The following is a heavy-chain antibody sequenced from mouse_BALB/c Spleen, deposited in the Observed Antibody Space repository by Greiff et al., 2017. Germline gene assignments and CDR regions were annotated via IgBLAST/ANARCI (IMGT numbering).Heavy chain of an antibody. CDR1: GFTFSSYT. J-gene: IGHJ4*01. CDR2: ISSGGSYT. D-gene: IGHD2-12*01. Sequence: EVKLVESGGGLVKPGGSLKLSCAASGFTFSSYTMSWVRQTPEKRLEWVATISSGGSYTYYPDSVKGRFTISRDNAKNTLYLQMSSLKSEDTAMYYCTRALRLYAMDYWGQGTSVTVSS. V-gene: IGHV5-6-4*01. CDR3: TRALRLYAMDY.